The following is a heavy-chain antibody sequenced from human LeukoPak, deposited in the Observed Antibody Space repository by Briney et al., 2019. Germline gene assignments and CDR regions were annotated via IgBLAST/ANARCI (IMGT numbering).Heavy chain of an antibody. Sequence: PGGSLRLSCAASGFTFSSYAMHWVRQAPGKGLEWVAVISYDGSNKYYADSVKGRFTISRDNSKNTLYLQMNSLRAEDTAVYYCARDRYYYDSSGYLYYFDYWGQGTLVTVSS. CDR3: ARDRYYYDSSGYLYYFDY. V-gene: IGHV3-30-3*01. D-gene: IGHD3-22*01. CDR2: ISYDGSNK. CDR1: GFTFSSYA. J-gene: IGHJ4*02.